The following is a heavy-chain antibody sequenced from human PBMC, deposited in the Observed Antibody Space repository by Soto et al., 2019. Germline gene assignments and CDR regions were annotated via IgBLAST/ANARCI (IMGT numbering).Heavy chain of an antibody. CDR3: ARVVPAAISAYYFDY. CDR2: IYYSGST. Sequence: SETLSLTCTVSGGSISSGGYYWSWIRQHPGKGLEWIGYIYYSGSTYYNPSLKSRVTISVDTSKNQFSLKLSSVTAADTAVYYCARVVPAAISAYYFDYWGQGTLVTVSS. V-gene: IGHV4-31*03. CDR1: GGSISSGGYY. J-gene: IGHJ4*02. D-gene: IGHD2-2*02.